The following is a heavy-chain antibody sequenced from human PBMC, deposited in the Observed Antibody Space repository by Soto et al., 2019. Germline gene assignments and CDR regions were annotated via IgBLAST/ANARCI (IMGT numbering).Heavy chain of an antibody. D-gene: IGHD3-22*01. Sequence: SETLSLTCAVSGGSISSGGYSWSWIRQPPGKGLEWIGYIYHSGSTYYNPSLKSRVTISVDRSKNQFSLKLSSVTAADTAVYYCARGDYYDSSGYYPWYLDYWGQGTRVTV. J-gene: IGHJ4*02. CDR3: ARGDYYDSSGYYPWYLDY. V-gene: IGHV4-30-2*01. CDR1: GGSISSGGYS. CDR2: IYHSGST.